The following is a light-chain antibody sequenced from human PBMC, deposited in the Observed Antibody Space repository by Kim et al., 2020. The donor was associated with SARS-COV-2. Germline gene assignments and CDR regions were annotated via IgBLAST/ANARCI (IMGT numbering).Light chain of an antibody. Sequence: SVTISCTGTSSDVGGYGLVSWYQQFPGKAPKLIIYDVYNRPSAVPDRFSGSKSGNTASLTISGLQTEDEADYYCCSYAGSFSWVFGGGTQLTVL. CDR3: CSYAGSFSWV. CDR2: DVY. CDR1: SSDVGGYGL. J-gene: IGLJ3*02. V-gene: IGLV2-11*01.